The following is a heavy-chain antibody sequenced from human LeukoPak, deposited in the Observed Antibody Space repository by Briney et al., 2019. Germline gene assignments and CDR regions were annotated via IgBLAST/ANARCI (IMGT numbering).Heavy chain of an antibody. Sequence: GGSLRLSCAASGLTFSGYTMTWVRQAPGKGLEWVASISPSGNYIYYADSVKGRFTIFRDNAKNSLFLQMNSLRAEDTAVYSCARGIAASGYTVDVWGRGTTVTVSS. CDR3: ARGIAASGYTVDV. CDR2: ISPSGNYI. CDR1: GLTFSGYT. D-gene: IGHD6-13*01. V-gene: IGHV3-21*01. J-gene: IGHJ6*02.